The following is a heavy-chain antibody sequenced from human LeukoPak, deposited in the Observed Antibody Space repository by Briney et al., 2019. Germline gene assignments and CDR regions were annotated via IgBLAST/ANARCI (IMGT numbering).Heavy chain of an antibody. CDR1: GPTVRSNY. D-gene: IGHD3-22*01. V-gene: IGHV3-53*01. CDR2: IYTDGKT. J-gene: IGHJ4*02. Sequence: GGSLRLSCATSGPTVRSNYMTWVRQAPGKGLEWVSFIYTDGKTYYADSVKGRFTISRDNSKNTLYLHMNGLRAEDTALYYCARDRYDDSGYYEYWGQGTLVTVTS. CDR3: ARDRYDDSGYYEY.